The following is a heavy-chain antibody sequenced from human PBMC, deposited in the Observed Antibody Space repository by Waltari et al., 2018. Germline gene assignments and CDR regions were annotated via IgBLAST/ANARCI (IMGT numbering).Heavy chain of an antibody. D-gene: IGHD6-19*01. CDR1: GYTFTSYA. CDR2: INAGNGNT. Sequence: QVQLVQSGAEVKKPGASVKVSCKASGYTFTSYAMHWVRQAPGQRLEWMGWINAGNGNTKYSQKFQGRVTITRDTSASTAYMELRSLRSEDTAVYYCARDLAAVAGHFDYWGQGTLVTVSS. J-gene: IGHJ4*02. CDR3: ARDLAAVAGHFDY. V-gene: IGHV1-3*01.